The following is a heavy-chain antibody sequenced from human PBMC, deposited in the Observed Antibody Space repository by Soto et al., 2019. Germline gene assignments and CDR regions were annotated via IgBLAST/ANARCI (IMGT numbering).Heavy chain of an antibody. CDR1: GFTFSSYA. D-gene: IGHD2-2*01. CDR3: AKGFPLYCCITNYYENPAFDY. CDR2: ISGSGGST. V-gene: IGHV3-23*01. Sequence: GGSLRLSCAASGFTFSSYAMSWVRQAPGKGLEWVSAISGSGGSTYYADSVKGRFTISRDNSKNTLYLQMNSLRAEDTAVYYCAKGFPLYCCITNYYENPAFDYWGQGTLVTVSS. J-gene: IGHJ4*02.